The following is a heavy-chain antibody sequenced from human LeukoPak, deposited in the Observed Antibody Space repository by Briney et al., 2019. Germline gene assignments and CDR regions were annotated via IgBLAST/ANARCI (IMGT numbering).Heavy chain of an antibody. CDR3: AKCSAYYFDSSLSDYFDS. J-gene: IGHJ4*02. Sequence: GGSLRLSRAASGFTFSTYAMSWVRQAPGKGLEWVSGVSGSGGSTYYADSVKGRFTISKDNSKNTMYLQMNSLRAEDTAVYYCAKCSAYYFDSSLSDYFDSWGQGTLVTVSS. CDR2: VSGSGGST. D-gene: IGHD3-22*01. V-gene: IGHV3-23*01. CDR1: GFTFSTYA.